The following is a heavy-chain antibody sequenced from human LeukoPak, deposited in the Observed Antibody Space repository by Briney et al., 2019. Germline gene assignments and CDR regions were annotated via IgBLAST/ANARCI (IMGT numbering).Heavy chain of an antibody. Sequence: SETLSLTCTVSGGSISSGGYYWGWIRQHPGKGLEWIGYIYYSGSTYYNPSLKSRVTISVDTSKNQFSLKLSSVTAADTAVYYCARELHTEGWFDPWGQGTLVTVSS. D-gene: IGHD2-21*01. V-gene: IGHV4-31*03. CDR2: IYYSGST. J-gene: IGHJ5*02. CDR1: GGSISSGGYY. CDR3: ARELHTEGWFDP.